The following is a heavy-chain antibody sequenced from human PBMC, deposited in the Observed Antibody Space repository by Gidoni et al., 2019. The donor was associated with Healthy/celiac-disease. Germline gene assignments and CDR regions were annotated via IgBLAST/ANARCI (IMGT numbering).Heavy chain of an antibody. Sequence: VISYDGSNKYYADSVKGRFTISRDNSKTTLYLQMNSMRAEDTAVYYCAKDRAPGYCSGGSCYNSADYWGQGTLVTVSS. D-gene: IGHD2-15*01. CDR2: ISYDGSNK. CDR3: AKDRAPGYCSGGSCYNSADY. J-gene: IGHJ4*02. V-gene: IGHV3-30*18.